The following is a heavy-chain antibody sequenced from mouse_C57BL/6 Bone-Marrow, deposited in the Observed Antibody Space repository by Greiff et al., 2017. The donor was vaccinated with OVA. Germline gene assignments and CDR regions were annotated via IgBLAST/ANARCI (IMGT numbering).Heavy chain of an antibody. J-gene: IGHJ1*03. CDR1: GFTFSDYY. Sequence: EVKLMESGGGLVQPGGSLKLSCAASGFTFSDYYMYWVRQTPEKRLEWVAYISNGGGSTYYPDTVKGRFTISRDNAKNTLYLQMSRLKSEDTAMYYCARQITTVEDWYFDVWGTGTTVTVSS. D-gene: IGHD1-1*01. CDR2: ISNGGGST. V-gene: IGHV5-12*01. CDR3: ARQITTVEDWYFDV.